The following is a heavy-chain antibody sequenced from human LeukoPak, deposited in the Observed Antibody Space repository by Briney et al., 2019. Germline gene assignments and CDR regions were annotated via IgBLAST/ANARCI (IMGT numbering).Heavy chain of an antibody. CDR1: GFTFSSYS. J-gene: IGHJ5*02. CDR2: ISSSSSTI. D-gene: IGHD2-15*01. Sequence: GGSLRLSCAASGFTFSSYSMNWVRQAPGKGLEWVSYISSSSSTIYYADSVKGRFTISRDNAKNSLYLQMNSLRAEDTAVYYCARGPNPDIVVVVAATGDNWFDPWGQGTLVTVSS. V-gene: IGHV3-48*01. CDR3: ARGPNPDIVVVVAATGDNWFDP.